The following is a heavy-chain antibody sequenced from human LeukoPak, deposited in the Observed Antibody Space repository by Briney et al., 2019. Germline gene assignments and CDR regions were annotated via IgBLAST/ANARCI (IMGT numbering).Heavy chain of an antibody. Sequence: PGGSLRLSCAASGFTFNTFAMTWVRQAPGKGLEWVSVISGSGDRTYYADSVKGRFTVSRDNSRTTLYLQMNSLRAEDTAVYYCARDIRRYYDFWSGYYPEPDAFDIWGQGTMVTVSS. CDR1: GFTFNTFA. CDR2: ISGSGDRT. D-gene: IGHD3-3*01. V-gene: IGHV3-23*01. CDR3: ARDIRRYYDFWSGYYPEPDAFDI. J-gene: IGHJ3*02.